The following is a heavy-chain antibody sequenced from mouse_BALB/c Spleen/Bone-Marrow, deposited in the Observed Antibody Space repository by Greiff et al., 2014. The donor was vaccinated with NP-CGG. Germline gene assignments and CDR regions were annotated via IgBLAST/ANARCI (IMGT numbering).Heavy chain of an antibody. CDR2: VYPGDGDT. CDR3: ARGGRLTGYYFDY. D-gene: IGHD4-1*01. CDR1: GYAFSSYW. J-gene: IGHJ2*01. V-gene: IGHV1-80*01. Sequence: QVQLQQSGAELVRPGSSVKISCKASGYAFSSYWMNWVKQRPGQGLEWIGQVYPGDGDTNYNGNFKDKATLTTDKSSTTAYMQLSSLTSEDSAVYFCARGGRLTGYYFDYWSQGTTLTFSS.